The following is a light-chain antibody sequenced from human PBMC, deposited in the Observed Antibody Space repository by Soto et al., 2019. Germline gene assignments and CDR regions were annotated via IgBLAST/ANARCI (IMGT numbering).Light chain of an antibody. Sequence: DIQMTHSPSSLSASVGYRFNITCRASQSISSYLNWYQQKPGKAPKLLIYDASSLESGVPSSLSGSASGTDFPLTISRLTPDDSATYYCQQYNSHCTFGHGTKVDIK. CDR1: QSISSY. V-gene: IGKV1-5*01. CDR3: QQYNSHCT. CDR2: DAS. J-gene: IGKJ1*01.